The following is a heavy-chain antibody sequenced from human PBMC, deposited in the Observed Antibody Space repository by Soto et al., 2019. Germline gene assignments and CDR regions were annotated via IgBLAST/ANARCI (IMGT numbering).Heavy chain of an antibody. D-gene: IGHD3-10*01. CDR2: IYSGGST. CDR1: GFTVSSHY. V-gene: IGHV3-53*01. CDR3: ARDRGWNTVWFDP. Sequence: EVPLVESGGGLIQPGGSLRLSCAASGFTVSSHYMSWVRQAPGKGLEWVSMIYSGGSTYYADSVKVRFTISRDNSKNTMYRQMNSLRAEDTAVYYCARDRGWNTVWFDPWGQGTLVTVSS. J-gene: IGHJ5*02.